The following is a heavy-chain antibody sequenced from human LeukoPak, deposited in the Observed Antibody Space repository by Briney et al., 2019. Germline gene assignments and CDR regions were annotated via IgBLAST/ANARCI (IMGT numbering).Heavy chain of an antibody. D-gene: IGHD3-10*01. CDR3: ASSGSGSLPDY. J-gene: IGHJ4*02. CDR1: GGSFSGYY. Sequence: PSETLSLTCAVYGGSFSGYYWSWIRQPPGKGLEWIGEINHSGSTNYNPSLKSRVTISVDTSKNQFSLKLSSVTAADTAVYYCASSGSGSLPDYWGQGTLVTVSS. CDR2: INHSGST. V-gene: IGHV4-34*01.